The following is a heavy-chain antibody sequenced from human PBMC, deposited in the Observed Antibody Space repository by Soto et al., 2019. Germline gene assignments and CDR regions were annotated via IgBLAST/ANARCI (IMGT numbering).Heavy chain of an antibody. D-gene: IGHD6-13*01. J-gene: IGHJ4*02. CDR1: GYSFTSYW. V-gene: IGHV5-51*01. CDR2: IYPGDSDT. CDR3: ASGRWIAAAVFDY. Sequence: LGESLKISCKGSGYSFTSYWIGWVRQMPGKGLEWMGIIYPGDSDTRYSPSFQGQVTISADKSISTAYLQWSSLKASDTAMYYCASGRWIAAAVFDYWGQGTLVTVSS.